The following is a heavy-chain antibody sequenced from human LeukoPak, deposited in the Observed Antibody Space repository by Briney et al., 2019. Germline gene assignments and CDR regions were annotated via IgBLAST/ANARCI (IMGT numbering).Heavy chain of an antibody. J-gene: IGHJ3*02. CDR2: VSKSGGTM. CDR3: ATAVI. V-gene: IGHV3-48*03. CDR1: GFTFSSYE. Sequence: GGSLRLSCEASGFTFSSYEMNWFRQAPGKGLEWVSYVSKSGGTMKNADSVKGRFTVSRDNAKNSLYLQMNSLTAEDTAVYYCATAVIRGRGTLVTVSS.